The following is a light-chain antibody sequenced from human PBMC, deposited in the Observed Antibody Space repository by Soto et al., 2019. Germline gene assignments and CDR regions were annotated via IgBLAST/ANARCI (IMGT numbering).Light chain of an antibody. CDR3: QQYKNWPRT. Sequence: EIVMTQSPVILSVSPGERATLSCRASQSVGTNLAWYQQKPGQAPRLLISGAATRATGIPARFSGRGSGTEFTLTVSSLQSEELAVYYCQQYKNWPRTFGQGTKVEIK. J-gene: IGKJ1*01. CDR1: QSVGTN. CDR2: GAA. V-gene: IGKV3-15*01.